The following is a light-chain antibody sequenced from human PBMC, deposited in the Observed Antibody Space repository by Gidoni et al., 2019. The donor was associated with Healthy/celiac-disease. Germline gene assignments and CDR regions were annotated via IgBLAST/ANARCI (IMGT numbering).Light chain of an antibody. CDR1: QSLLHSNGYNS. J-gene: IGKJ4*01. Sequence: DIVLTQSPPSLPVTPGEPASLTCRSSQSLLHSNGYNSLYWYLQKPGQSPQLLLYLGSNRASGVPDRFSGSGSGTDFTLKISRVEAEDVGVYYCMQALQTPLTFGGGTKVEIK. CDR2: LGS. V-gene: IGKV2-28*01. CDR3: MQALQTPLT.